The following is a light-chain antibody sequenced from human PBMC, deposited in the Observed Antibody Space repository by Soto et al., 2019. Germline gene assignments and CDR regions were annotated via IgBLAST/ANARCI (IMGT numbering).Light chain of an antibody. CDR1: SSNIGSNT. CDR3: AAWDDSLVYV. V-gene: IGLV1-44*01. Sequence: QSALTQPPSASGTPGQRGTISCSGSSSNIGSNTVNWYQQLPGTAPKLLIYSNNQRPSGVPDRFSGSKSGTSASLAISGLQSEDEADYYCAAWDDSLVYVFGTGTKLTVL. J-gene: IGLJ1*01. CDR2: SNN.